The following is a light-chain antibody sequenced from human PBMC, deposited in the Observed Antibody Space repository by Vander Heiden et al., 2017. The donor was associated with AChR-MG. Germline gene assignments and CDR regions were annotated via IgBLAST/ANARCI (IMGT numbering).Light chain of an antibody. V-gene: IGLV2-14*03. CDR1: STDVGGYNY. J-gene: IGLJ1*01. CDR3: SSYTSSSTPWV. CDR2: DVS. Sequence: QSALTQPASVSRSPGQSIPISCTGTSTDVGGYNYVAWYQQHPGKAPKLMIYDVSNRPSGVSNRFSGSKSGNTASLTISGLQAEDEADYYCSSYTSSSTPWVFGTGTKVTVL.